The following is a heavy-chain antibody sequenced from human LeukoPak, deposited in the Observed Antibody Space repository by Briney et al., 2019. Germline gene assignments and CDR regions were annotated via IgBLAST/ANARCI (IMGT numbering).Heavy chain of an antibody. CDR2: IYYSGST. V-gene: IGHV4-31*03. CDR1: GGSISSGGYY. CDR3: ARGELLEAFDI. D-gene: IGHD1-26*01. J-gene: IGHJ3*02. Sequence: SETLSLTCTVSGGSISSGGYYWSWIRQHPGKGLGWIGYIYYSGSTYYNPSLKSRVTISVDTSKNQFSLKLSSVTAADTAVYYCARGELLEAFDIWGQGTMVTVSS.